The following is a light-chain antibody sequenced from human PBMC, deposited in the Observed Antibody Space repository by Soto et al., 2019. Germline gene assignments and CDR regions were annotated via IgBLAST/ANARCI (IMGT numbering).Light chain of an antibody. J-gene: IGLJ2*01. Sequence: QCALTQPASVCGSPGQSITISCTGTSSDVGGYKYVSWYQQHPGKAPKLIIHEVSSRPSGVSSRFSGSKSGNTASLTISGLQAEDEADYYCRSYTSSATLVFGVGTKVTVL. V-gene: IGLV2-14*01. CDR3: RSYTSSATLV. CDR1: SSDVGGYKY. CDR2: EVS.